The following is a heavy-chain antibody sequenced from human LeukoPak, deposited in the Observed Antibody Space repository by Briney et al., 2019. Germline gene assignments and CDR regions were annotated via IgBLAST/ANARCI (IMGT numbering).Heavy chain of an antibody. Sequence: GGSLRLSCAASGFTLRSEWMSWLRQTPEKGLEWVANIKPDGSATAYVDSVKGRFTISRDNAKNSLFLQMNSLRPEDTAVYYCAKAVGNYYDSSGYYYESYFDYWGQGTLVTVSS. V-gene: IGHV3-7*01. CDR3: AKAVGNYYDSSGYYYESYFDY. D-gene: IGHD3-22*01. J-gene: IGHJ4*02. CDR1: GFTLRSEW. CDR2: IKPDGSAT.